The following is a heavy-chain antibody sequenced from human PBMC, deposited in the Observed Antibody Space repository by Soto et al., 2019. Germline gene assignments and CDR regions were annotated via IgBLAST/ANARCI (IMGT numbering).Heavy chain of an antibody. J-gene: IGHJ5*02. CDR2: IYYSGST. Sequence: SETLSLTCTVSGGSISSYYWSWIRQPPGKGLEWIGYIYYSGSTNYNPSLKSRVTISVDTSKNQFSLKLSSVTAADTAVHYCARGTETYYDFWSGYYWWFDPWGQGTLVTVSS. D-gene: IGHD3-3*01. V-gene: IGHV4-59*01. CDR3: ARGTETYYDFWSGYYWWFDP. CDR1: GGSISSYY.